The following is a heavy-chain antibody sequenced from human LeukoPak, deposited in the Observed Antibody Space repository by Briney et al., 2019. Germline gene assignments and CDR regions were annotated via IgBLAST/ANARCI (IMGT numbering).Heavy chain of an antibody. V-gene: IGHV3-30*04. CDR1: GFTFSSYA. J-gene: IGHJ6*03. D-gene: IGHD6-13*01. CDR3: ARDRYSSSWYQGRLYYYYMDV. Sequence: QPGGSLRLSCAASGFTFSSYAMHWVRQAPGKGLEWVAVISYDGSNKYYADSVKGRFTISRDNSKNTLYLQMNSLRAEDTAVYYCARDRYSSSWYQGRLYYYYMDVWGKGTTVTISS. CDR2: ISYDGSNK.